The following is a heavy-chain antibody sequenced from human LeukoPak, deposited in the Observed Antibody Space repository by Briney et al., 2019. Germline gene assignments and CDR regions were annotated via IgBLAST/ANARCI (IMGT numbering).Heavy chain of an antibody. Sequence: ETLSLTCTVSGGSISSSSYYWGWIRQPPGKGLEWVSAISGSGGRTYYADSVKGRFTISRDNSKNTLYLQMNSLRAEDTAVYYCAKPLGYCSSTTCAYDAFDIWGQGTMVTVSS. J-gene: IGHJ3*02. CDR3: AKPLGYCSSTTCAYDAFDI. CDR2: ISGSGGRT. V-gene: IGHV3-23*01. D-gene: IGHD2-2*01. CDR1: GGSISSSSYY.